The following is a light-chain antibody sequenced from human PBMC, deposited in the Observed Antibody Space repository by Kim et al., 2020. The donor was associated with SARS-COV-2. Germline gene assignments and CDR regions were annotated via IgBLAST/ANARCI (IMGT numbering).Light chain of an antibody. Sequence: ALGQKVRITCQGDSLRKSYASWYQQKPGQAPILVMSDENNRPSGIPDRFSGSSSGSTASLTITGAQAEDEADYYCCSRDSSAKDYVFGTGTKVTVL. J-gene: IGLJ1*01. CDR1: SLRKSY. CDR2: DEN. CDR3: CSRDSSAKDYV. V-gene: IGLV3-19*01.